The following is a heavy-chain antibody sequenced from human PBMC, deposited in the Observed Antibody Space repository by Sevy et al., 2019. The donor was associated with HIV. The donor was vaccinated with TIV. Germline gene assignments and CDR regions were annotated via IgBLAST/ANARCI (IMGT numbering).Heavy chain of an antibody. CDR2: IYHGGST. CDR1: GGSISSGSYS. J-gene: IGHJ5*02. CDR3: ASSYNGSYYDWFDP. Sequence: SETLSLTCAVSGGSISSGSYSWSWIRQPPGKGLECIGYIYHGGSTYYIPSLKSRVTMSLDRSKNQFSLKMTSMTAADTAVYFCASSYNGSYYDWFDPWGQGILVTVSS. V-gene: IGHV4-30-2*01. D-gene: IGHD1-26*01.